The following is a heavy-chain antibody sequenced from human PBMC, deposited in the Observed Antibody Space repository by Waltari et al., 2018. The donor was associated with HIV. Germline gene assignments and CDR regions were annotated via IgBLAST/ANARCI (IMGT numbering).Heavy chain of an antibody. CDR2: INSDGSST. CDR1: GFTFSNYW. CDR3: ARDLYSRNGDDY. V-gene: IGHV3-74*01. D-gene: IGHD6-13*01. J-gene: IGHJ4*02. Sequence: EVQLVESGGGLVQPRGSLRLSCAASGFTFSNYWMPWVRQAPGKGLVWVSRINSDGSSTNYAGSVKGRFTVSRDNAKNTLYLQMNSLRAEDTAVYYCARDLYSRNGDDYWGQGTLVTVSS.